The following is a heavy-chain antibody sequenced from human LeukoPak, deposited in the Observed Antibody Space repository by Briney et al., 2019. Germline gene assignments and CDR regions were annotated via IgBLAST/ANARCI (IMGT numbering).Heavy chain of an antibody. CDR3: ARDLGYSYGYVDY. V-gene: IGHV4-34*01. D-gene: IGHD5-18*01. CDR2: INHSGST. CDR1: GGSFSGYY. J-gene: IGHJ4*02. Sequence: PSETLSLTCAVYGGSFSGYYWSWIRQPPGKGLEWIGEINHSGSTNYNPSLKSRVTISVDTSKNQFSLKLSSVTAADTAVYYCARDLGYSYGYVDYWGQGTLVTVSS.